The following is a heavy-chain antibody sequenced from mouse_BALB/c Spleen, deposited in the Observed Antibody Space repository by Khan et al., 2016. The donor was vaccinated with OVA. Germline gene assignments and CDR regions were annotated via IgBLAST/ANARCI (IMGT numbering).Heavy chain of an antibody. D-gene: IGHD1-1*01. CDR3: ARMKNIVATYFDY. CDR2: TNPTNGRT. V-gene: IGHV1S81*02. Sequence: QVQLQQSGAELVKAGASVKMSCKASGYTFTSYWMHWVKQRLGQGLEWFAETNPTNGRTYYNETFKSKATLTVDKSYSTAYMLLSGPKVKDSAFYYCARMKNIVATYFDYWGQGTTLTVSS. J-gene: IGHJ2*01. CDR1: GYTFTSYW.